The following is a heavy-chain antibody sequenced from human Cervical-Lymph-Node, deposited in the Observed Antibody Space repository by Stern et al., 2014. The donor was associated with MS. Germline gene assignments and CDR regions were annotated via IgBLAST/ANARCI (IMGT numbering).Heavy chain of an antibody. CDR3: ARTGVTDYYSSYAMDV. V-gene: IGHV3-21*01. D-gene: IGHD2-21*02. J-gene: IGHJ6*02. CDR2: IDGSSNYI. Sequence: EVQLVESGGGLIKPGGSLRLSCAASGFTFRTHSMNWVRQAPGQGLEWVSSIDGSSNYIYYADSVKGRFTISRDNAGNSLYLEMNSLRADDTAVYYCARTGVTDYYSSYAMDVWGQGTTVTVSS. CDR1: GFTFRTHS.